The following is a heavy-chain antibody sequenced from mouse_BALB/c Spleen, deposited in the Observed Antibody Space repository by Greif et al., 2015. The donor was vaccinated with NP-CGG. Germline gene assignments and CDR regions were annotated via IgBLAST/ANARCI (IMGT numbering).Heavy chain of an antibody. CDR3: AIYDGYYYYAMDY. CDR2: INPSNGRT. D-gene: IGHD2-3*01. Sequence: QVQLQQSGAELVEPGASVKLSCKASGYTFTSYWMHWVKQRPGQGLEWIGEINPSNGRTNYNEKFKSKATLTVDKSSSTAYMQLSSLTSEDSAVYYCAIYDGYYYYAMDYWGQGTSVTVSS. J-gene: IGHJ4*01. V-gene: IGHV1S81*02. CDR1: GYTFTSYW.